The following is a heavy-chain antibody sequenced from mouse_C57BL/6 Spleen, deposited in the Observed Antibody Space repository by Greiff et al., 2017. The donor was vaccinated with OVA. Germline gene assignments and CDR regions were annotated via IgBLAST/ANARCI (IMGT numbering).Heavy chain of an antibody. J-gene: IGHJ2*01. CDR1: GYAFSSSW. CDR3: ARVGYYGSSGY. D-gene: IGHD1-1*01. V-gene: IGHV1-82*01. CDR2: IYPGDGDT. Sequence: VQVVESGPELVKPGASVKISCKASGYAFSSSWMNWVKQRPGKGLEWIGRIYPGDGDTNYNGKFKGKATLTADKSSSTAYMQLSSLTSEDSAVYFCARVGYYGSSGYWGQGTTLTVSS.